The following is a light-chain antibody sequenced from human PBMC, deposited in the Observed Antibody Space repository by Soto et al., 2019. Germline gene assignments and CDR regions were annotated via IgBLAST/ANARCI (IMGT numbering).Light chain of an antibody. Sequence: QSALTQPRSVSGSPGQSVTISCTGTSSDVGSYKDVSWYQHHPGKVPKLMIYDVSERPSGVPDRFSGSKSGNTASLTISGLQAEDEAIYYCATWDRGLTAVVFGGGTKLTVL. CDR2: DVS. CDR3: ATWDRGLTAVV. J-gene: IGLJ2*01. V-gene: IGLV2-11*01. CDR1: SSDVGSYKD.